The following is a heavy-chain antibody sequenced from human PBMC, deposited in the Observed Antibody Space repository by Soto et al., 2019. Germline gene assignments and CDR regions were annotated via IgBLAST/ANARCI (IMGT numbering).Heavy chain of an antibody. V-gene: IGHV1-69*12. D-gene: IGHD6-6*01. CDR3: ARGDESSSSYYYYGMDV. CDR1: GGTFSSYA. CDR2: IIPIFGTA. J-gene: IGHJ6*02. Sequence: QVQLVQSGAEVKKPGSSVKVSCKASGGTFSSYAISWVRQAPGQGLEWMGGIIPIFGTANYAQKFQGRVTISAEESTSTAYMELSSMRSEETAVYYCARGDESSSSYYYYGMDVWGQGTTVTVSS.